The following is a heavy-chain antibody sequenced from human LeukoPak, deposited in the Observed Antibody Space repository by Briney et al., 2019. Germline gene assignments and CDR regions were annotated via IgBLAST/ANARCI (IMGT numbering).Heavy chain of an antibody. CDR2: ISGSGGST. V-gene: IGHV3-23*01. CDR1: GFTFSSYA. Sequence: GGSLRLSCAASGFTFSSYAMSWVRQAPGKGLEWVSSISGSGGSTYYVDSVKGRFTISRVNSKNTLYLQMNSLRAEDTAVYYCARAKVGAIDYWGQGTLVTVSS. J-gene: IGHJ4*02. CDR3: ARAKVGAIDY. D-gene: IGHD1-26*01.